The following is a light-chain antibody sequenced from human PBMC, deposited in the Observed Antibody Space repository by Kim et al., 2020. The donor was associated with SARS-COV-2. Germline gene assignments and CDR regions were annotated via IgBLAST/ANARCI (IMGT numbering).Light chain of an antibody. CDR1: SLRNYY. CDR3: NSRDSSGNHLV. Sequence: SSELTQDPAVSVALGQTVRITCQGDSLRNYYASWYQQKPRQAPVLVIYGKNNRPSGIPDRFSGSRSGNTASLTITGAQAEDEADYYCNSRDSSGNHLVFGGGTQLTVL. CDR2: GKN. V-gene: IGLV3-19*01. J-gene: IGLJ2*01.